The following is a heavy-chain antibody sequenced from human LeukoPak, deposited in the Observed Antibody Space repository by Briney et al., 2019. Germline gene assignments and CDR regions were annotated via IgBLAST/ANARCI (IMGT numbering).Heavy chain of an antibody. D-gene: IGHD4-23*01. Sequence: SETLSLTCTVSGGSINSFYWSWLRQPAGKGLEWIGRIYSSGITNYNPSLKSRVTISVGTSKNQFSLKLSSVTAADTAVYYCARSRLRSYFDYWGQGTLVTVSS. CDR2: IYSSGIT. CDR3: ARSRLRSYFDY. V-gene: IGHV4-4*07. CDR1: GGSINSFY. J-gene: IGHJ4*02.